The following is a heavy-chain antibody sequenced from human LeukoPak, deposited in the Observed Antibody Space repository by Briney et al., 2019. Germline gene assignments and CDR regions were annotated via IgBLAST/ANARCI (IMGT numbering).Heavy chain of an antibody. Sequence: GGSLRLSCAASGFTFSSYGMHWVRQAPGKGLEWVAVIWYDGSNKYYADSVKGRFTISRDNSKNMLYLQMNSLRAEDTAVYYCARGLGLYYYYGMDVWGKGTTVTVSS. D-gene: IGHD3-16*01. J-gene: IGHJ6*04. CDR2: IWYDGSNK. CDR3: ARGLGLYYYYGMDV. V-gene: IGHV3-33*01. CDR1: GFTFSSYG.